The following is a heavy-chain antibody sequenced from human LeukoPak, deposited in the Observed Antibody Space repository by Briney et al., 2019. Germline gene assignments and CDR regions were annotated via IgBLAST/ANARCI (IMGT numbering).Heavy chain of an antibody. D-gene: IGHD1-26*01. CDR1: GFIFSDYS. CDR3: ARTMLGVSFDY. Sequence: GGSLRLSCAASGFIFSDYSMNWVRQAPGKGLQWVSYIGRSGGTIYYADSVKGRFTISRDNAKKSLYLQMNNLRDEDTAVYYCARTMLGVSFDYWGQGTLVTVSS. J-gene: IGHJ4*02. CDR2: IGRSGGTI. V-gene: IGHV3-48*02.